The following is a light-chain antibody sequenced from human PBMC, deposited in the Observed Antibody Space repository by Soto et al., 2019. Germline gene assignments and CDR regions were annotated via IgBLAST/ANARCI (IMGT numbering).Light chain of an antibody. V-gene: IGKV3-15*01. J-gene: IGKJ4*01. CDR2: DTS. CDR3: QRFNRWPLS. CDR1: QSVGST. Sequence: EIVLTQSPAALSVSPGERAPPSWWASQSVGSTLNWYQQRPGQAPRLLIYDTSIRATGIPARFSGSGSGTEFTLTIASLQSEDFGVYYCQRFNRWPLSFGGGTKVDIK.